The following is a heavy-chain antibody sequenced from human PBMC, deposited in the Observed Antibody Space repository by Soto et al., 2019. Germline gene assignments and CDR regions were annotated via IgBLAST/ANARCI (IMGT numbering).Heavy chain of an antibody. CDR2: LSVYNGNT. J-gene: IGHJ4*01. CDR3: ARDLHGDPYC. D-gene: IGHD4-17*01. V-gene: IGHV1-18*01. Sequence: NVSHMASGYIFTIVGISWVRNALGQGLEWMGWLSVYNGNTNYTHKLQGRVTVTTVTSTSTSYMELMSRRSDDTAVYYCARDLHGDPYCWG. CDR1: GYIFTIVG.